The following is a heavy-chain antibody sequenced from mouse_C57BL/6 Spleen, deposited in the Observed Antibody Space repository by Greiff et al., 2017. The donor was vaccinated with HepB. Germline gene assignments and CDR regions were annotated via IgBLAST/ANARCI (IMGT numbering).Heavy chain of an antibody. CDR2: IYPGDGDT. Sequence: QVQLKESGPELVKPGASVKISCKASGYAFSSSWMNWVKQRPGKGLEWIGRIYPGDGDTNYNGKFKGKATLTADKSSSTAYMQLSSLTSEDSAVYFCAISNHEAMYYWGQGTSVTVSS. V-gene: IGHV1-82*01. CDR3: AISNHEAMYY. J-gene: IGHJ4*01. CDR1: GYAFSSSW. D-gene: IGHD2-5*01.